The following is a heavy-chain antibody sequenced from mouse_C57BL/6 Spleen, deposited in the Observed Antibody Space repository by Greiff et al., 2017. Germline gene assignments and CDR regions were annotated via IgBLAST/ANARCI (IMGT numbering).Heavy chain of an antibody. Sequence: QVQLQQSGPELVKPGASVKISCKASGYAFSSSWMNWVKQRPGKGLEWIGRIYPGDGDTNYNGKFKGKATLTADKSSSTAYMPLRSLTSEDSAVYFCASSPYYAMDCWGQGSSGTVS. CDR3: ASSPYYAMDC. J-gene: IGHJ4*01. V-gene: IGHV1-82*01. CDR2: IYPGDGDT. CDR1: GYAFSSSW.